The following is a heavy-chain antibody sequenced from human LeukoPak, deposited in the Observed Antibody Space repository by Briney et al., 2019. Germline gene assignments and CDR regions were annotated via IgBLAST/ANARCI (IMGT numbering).Heavy chain of an antibody. D-gene: IGHD3-16*01. V-gene: IGHV3-66*01. CDR2: IYNDGRT. CDR3: ARELWGSCSTNSRPFQH. CDR1: GFTVSNNY. J-gene: IGHJ1*01. Sequence: GGSLRLSCAASGFTVSNNYMSWVRRAPGKGLEWVSLIYNDGRTHYADSVKGRFTISRDNSKNTLYLQMNSLRAEDTAVYFCARELWGSCSTNSRPFQHWGQGTLVTVSS.